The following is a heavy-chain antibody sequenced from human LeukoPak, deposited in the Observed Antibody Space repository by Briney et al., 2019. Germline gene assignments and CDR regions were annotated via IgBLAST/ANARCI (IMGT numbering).Heavy chain of an antibody. V-gene: IGHV3-48*04. CDR3: ARSVVPAAIRVGFDY. Sequence: PGGSLRLSCAASGFTFGSYAMTWARQAPGKGLEWVSYISSSSNTIYYADSVKGRFTISRDNAKNSLFLQMNSLRAEDTAVYYCARSVVPAAIRVGFDYWGQGTLVTVSS. CDR1: GFTFGSYA. CDR2: ISSSSNTI. D-gene: IGHD2-2*02. J-gene: IGHJ4*02.